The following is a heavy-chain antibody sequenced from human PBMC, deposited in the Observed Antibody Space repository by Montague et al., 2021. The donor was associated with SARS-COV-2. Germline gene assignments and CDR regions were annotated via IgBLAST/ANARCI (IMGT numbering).Heavy chain of an antibody. V-gene: IGHV4-34*01. Sequence: SETLSLTCAVYGDSFSGYFWTWVRQSPGKGLEWIGEIKHTGFSRSNPSLRSRVAISMDTSKNQFSLRLTSVTAADTAVYYCARGKDDITVVLVVTSSSSYFDSWSRGTPVIVSA. CDR3: ARGKDDITVVLVVTSSSSYFDS. D-gene: IGHD3-10*01. CDR2: IKHTGFS. J-gene: IGHJ4*03. CDR1: GDSFSGYF.